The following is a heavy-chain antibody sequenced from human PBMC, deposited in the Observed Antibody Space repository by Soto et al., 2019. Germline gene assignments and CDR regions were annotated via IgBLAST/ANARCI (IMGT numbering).Heavy chain of an antibody. V-gene: IGHV3-53*01. CDR1: GFTVSSNY. CDR3: ERVSYYGSGSISYYYGMDV. Sequence: PGGSLRLSCAASGFTVSSNYMSWVRQAPGKGLEWVSVIYSGGNTYYADSVKGRFTISRDNSKNTLYLQMNSLRAEDTAVYYCERVSYYGSGSISYYYGMDVWGQGTTVTVSS. J-gene: IGHJ6*02. CDR2: IYSGGNT. D-gene: IGHD3-10*01.